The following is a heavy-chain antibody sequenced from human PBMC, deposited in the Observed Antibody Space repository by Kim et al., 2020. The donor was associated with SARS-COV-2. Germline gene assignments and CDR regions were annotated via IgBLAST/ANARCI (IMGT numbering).Heavy chain of an antibody. CDR3: AKDPEWYYY. CDR2: GST. Sequence: GSTYYADSLKGRFTISRDNSKNTLYLQMNSLRAEDTAVYYCAKDPEWYYYWGQGTLVTVSS. D-gene: IGHD3-3*01. J-gene: IGHJ4*02. V-gene: IGHV3-23*01.